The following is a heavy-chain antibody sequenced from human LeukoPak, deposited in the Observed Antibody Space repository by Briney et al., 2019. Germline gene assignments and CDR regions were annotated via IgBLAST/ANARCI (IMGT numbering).Heavy chain of an antibody. CDR2: ISSSSSTI. V-gene: IGHV3-48*01. J-gene: IGHJ4*02. D-gene: IGHD4-17*01. CDR3: ARADDYGDYAG. Sequence: PGGSLRLSCAASGFTFSSYSMNWVRQAPGKGLEWVSYISSSSSTIYYADSVKGRFTISRDNARNSLYLQMNSLRAEDTAVYYCARADDYGDYAGWGQGTLVTVSS. CDR1: GFTFSSYS.